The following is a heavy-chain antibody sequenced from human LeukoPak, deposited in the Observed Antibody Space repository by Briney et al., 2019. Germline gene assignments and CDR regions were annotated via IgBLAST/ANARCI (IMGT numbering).Heavy chain of an antibody. D-gene: IGHD6-19*01. Sequence: GGSLRLSCAASGFTSRNYAMSWVRQAPGRGQEWVSGISASGANTYYADSVKGRFTISRDNSKDTLYLQMNSLRAEDTAVYFCAKDGHTSGWYYFDYWGQGTLVTVSS. CDR2: ISASGANT. J-gene: IGHJ4*02. CDR3: AKDGHTSGWYYFDY. V-gene: IGHV3-23*01. CDR1: GFTSRNYA.